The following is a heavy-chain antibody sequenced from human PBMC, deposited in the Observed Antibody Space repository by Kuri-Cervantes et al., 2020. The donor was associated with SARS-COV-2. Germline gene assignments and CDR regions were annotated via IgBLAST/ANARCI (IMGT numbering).Heavy chain of an antibody. CDR1: GFTFSSYA. CDR2: ISGSGGST. CDR3: ARDLSGYPVDY. J-gene: IGHJ4*02. V-gene: IGHV3-23*01. D-gene: IGHD3-22*01. Sequence: GESLKISCAASGFTFSSYAMSWVRQAPGKGLEWVSAISGSGGSTYYADSVKGRFTISRDNSKNTLYLQMNSLRAEDTAVYYCARDLSGYPVDYWGQGTLVTVSS.